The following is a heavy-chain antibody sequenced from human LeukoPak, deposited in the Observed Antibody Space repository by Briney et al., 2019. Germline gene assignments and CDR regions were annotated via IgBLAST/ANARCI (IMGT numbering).Heavy chain of an antibody. CDR1: GYTSTSYA. Sequence: ASVKVSCKASGYTSTSYAMNWVRQAPGQGLEWMGWINTNTGNPTYAQGFTGRFVFSLDTSVSTAYLQISSLKAEDTAVYYCARESIAAATNRAFDYWGQGTLVTVSS. CDR2: INTNTGNP. D-gene: IGHD6-13*01. V-gene: IGHV7-4-1*02. CDR3: ARESIAAATNRAFDY. J-gene: IGHJ4*02.